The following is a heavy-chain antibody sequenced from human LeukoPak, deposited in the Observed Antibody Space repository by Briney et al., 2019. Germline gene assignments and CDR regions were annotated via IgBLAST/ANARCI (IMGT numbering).Heavy chain of an antibody. CDR2: ISYDGSNK. V-gene: IGHV3-30*04. CDR3: ARDQPPGPKRSMVRGDHYYYYGMDV. J-gene: IGHJ6*04. CDR1: GFTFSSYA. D-gene: IGHD3-10*01. Sequence: GGSLRLSCAASGFTFSSYAMHWVRQAPGKGLEWVAVISYDGSNKYYADSVKGRFTISRDNSKNTLYLQMNSLRAEDTAVYYCARDQPPGPKRSMVRGDHYYYYGMDVWGKGTTVTVSS.